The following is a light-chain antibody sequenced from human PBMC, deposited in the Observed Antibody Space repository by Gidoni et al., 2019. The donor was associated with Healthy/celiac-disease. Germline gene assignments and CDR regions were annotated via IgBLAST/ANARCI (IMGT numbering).Light chain of an antibody. CDR2: GKN. V-gene: IGLV3-19*01. J-gene: IGLJ2*01. CDR3: NSRDSSGNHLGV. CDR1: SLRSYY. Sequence: SSELTQDPAVSVALGQTVRIKCQGDSLRSYYASWYQQTPGQAPVLVIYGKNNRPSGIPDRFSGSSSGNTASLTITGAQAEEEADYYCNSRDSSGNHLGVFGGGTKMTVL.